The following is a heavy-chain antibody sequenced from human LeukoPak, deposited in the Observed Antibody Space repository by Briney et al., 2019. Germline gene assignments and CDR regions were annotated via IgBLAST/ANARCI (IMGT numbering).Heavy chain of an antibody. J-gene: IGHJ6*03. V-gene: IGHV3-23*01. CDR2: ISGSGGGT. Sequence: PGGSLRLSCAASGFTFSSYAVSWVRQAPGKGLEWVSAISGSGGGTYYADSVKGRFTISRDNSKNTLYLQMNSLRAEDTAVYYCAKWVVYYYYYMDVWGKGTTVTVSS. D-gene: IGHD2-15*01. CDR3: AKWVVYYYYYMDV. CDR1: GFTFSSYA.